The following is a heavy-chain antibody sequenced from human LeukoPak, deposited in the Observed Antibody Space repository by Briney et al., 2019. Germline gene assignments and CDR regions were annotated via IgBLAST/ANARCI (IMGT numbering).Heavy chain of an antibody. D-gene: IGHD4-17*01. J-gene: IGHJ4*02. CDR3: ARGGNYGDYDGYFDY. CDR1: GGSFTTYY. CDR2: IYYSGCT. V-gene: IGHV4-59*08. Sequence: SETLSLTCTVTGGSFTTYYWSWIRQPPGKGLEWIGYIYYSGCTNYNPSLRSRVTISVDTSKNQFSLKLSSVTAADTAVYYCARGGNYGDYDGYFDYWGQGTLVTVSS.